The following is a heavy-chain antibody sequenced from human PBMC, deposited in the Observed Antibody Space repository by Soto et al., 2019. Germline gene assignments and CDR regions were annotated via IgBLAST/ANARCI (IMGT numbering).Heavy chain of an antibody. CDR2: INAGNGNT. J-gene: IGHJ6*02. CDR3: ARDELVRYYYYAMDV. V-gene: IGHV1-3*01. Sequence: ASVKVSYKASGYTFTIYAIHWVRQAPGQRLEWMGWINAGNGNTKYSEKLQGRVTITRDTSASTTYMELSSLRSEDTAVYYCARDELVRYYYYAMDVWGQGTTVTVSS. D-gene: IGHD6-6*01. CDR1: GYTFTIYA.